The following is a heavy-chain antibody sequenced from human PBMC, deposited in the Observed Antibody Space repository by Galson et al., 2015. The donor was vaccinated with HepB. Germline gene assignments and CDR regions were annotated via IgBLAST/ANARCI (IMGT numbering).Heavy chain of an antibody. V-gene: IGHV3-53*01. J-gene: IGHJ4*02. CDR2: IYRGGTT. CDR3: ARTGSGMNSPFEF. D-gene: IGHD2/OR15-2a*01. CDR1: GFTVSSDY. Sequence: SLRLSCAASGFTVSSDYMSWVRQAPGKGLKWVSVIYRGGTTYYAHSVKGRFTISRDNSKNTLYLQMNSLRAEDTGVYYCARTGSGMNSPFEFWGQGNLVTVSS.